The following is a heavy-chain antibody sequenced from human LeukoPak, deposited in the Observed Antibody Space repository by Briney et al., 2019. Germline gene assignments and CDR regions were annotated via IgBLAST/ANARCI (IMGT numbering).Heavy chain of an antibody. CDR1: GFTFSSYS. Sequence: PGGSLRLSCAASGFTFSSYSMNWVRQAPGKGLEWVSSISSSSSYIYYADSVKGRFTISRDNAKNSLYLQMNSLRAEDAAVYDCARDAPNTVTSYNWFDPWGQGTLVTVSS. D-gene: IGHD4-17*01. CDR3: ARDAPNTVTSYNWFDP. J-gene: IGHJ5*02. CDR2: ISSSSSYI. V-gene: IGHV3-21*01.